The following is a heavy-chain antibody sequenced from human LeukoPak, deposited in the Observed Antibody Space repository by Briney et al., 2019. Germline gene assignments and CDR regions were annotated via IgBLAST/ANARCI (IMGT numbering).Heavy chain of an antibody. CDR3: AKDIVATITSGGVHY. D-gene: IGHD5-12*01. CDR2: ISGSGGST. J-gene: IGHJ4*02. CDR1: GFTFSSYA. V-gene: IGHV3-23*01. Sequence: GESLRLSCAASGFTFSSYAMSWVRQAPGKGLEWVSAISGSGGSTYYADSVKGRFTISRDNAKNSLYLQMNSLRAEDTALYYCAKDIVATITSGGVHYWGQGALVTVSS.